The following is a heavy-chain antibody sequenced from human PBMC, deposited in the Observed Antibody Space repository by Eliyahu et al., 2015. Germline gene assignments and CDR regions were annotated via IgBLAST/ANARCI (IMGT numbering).Heavy chain of an antibody. D-gene: IGHD6-25*01. V-gene: IGHV3-11*01. CDR3: ARESTAPAGHRFVDY. Sequence: FTFSDYYMTWIRQAPGKGLEWIAYITSSGSSKYYADSVKGRFTISRDNAEKSLFLQLDSLRAEDTGLYYCARESTAPAGHRFVDYWGQGTLVTVSS. J-gene: IGHJ4*02. CDR2: ITSSGSSK. CDR1: FTFSDYY.